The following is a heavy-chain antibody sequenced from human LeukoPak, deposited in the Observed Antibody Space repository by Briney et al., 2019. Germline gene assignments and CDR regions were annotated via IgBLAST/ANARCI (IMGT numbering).Heavy chain of an antibody. D-gene: IGHD3-22*01. CDR1: GFTFSGYA. Sequence: GGSLRLSCTASGFTFSGYAMSWVRQAPGKGLEWVSAISGSGSNTYYADSVKGRFTISRDNSRKTLYLQMNSLGAEDSAVYYCATDQSCYYLPFDYWGQGTLVTVSS. V-gene: IGHV3-23*01. CDR2: ISGSGSNT. CDR3: ATDQSCYYLPFDY. J-gene: IGHJ4*02.